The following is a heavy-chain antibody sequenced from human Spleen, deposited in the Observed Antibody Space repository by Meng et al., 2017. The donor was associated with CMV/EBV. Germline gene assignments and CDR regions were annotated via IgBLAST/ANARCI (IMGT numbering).Heavy chain of an antibody. D-gene: IGHD3-10*01. Sequence: GESLKISCAASGFPFSNYWMTWVRQAPGKGLDWVANIKQDGSEKYYVDSLKGRFTISRDNSKNTVSLQMNRLRAEDTAVYYCVRGGYYYGSGSYDPSSRPFDPWGQGALVTVSS. CDR1: GFPFSNYW. CDR3: VRGGYYYGSGSYDPSSRPFDP. J-gene: IGHJ5*02. CDR2: IKQDGSEK. V-gene: IGHV3-7*03.